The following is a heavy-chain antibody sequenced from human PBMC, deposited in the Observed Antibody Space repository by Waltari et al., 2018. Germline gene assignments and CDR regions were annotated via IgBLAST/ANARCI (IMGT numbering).Heavy chain of an antibody. J-gene: IGHJ4*02. CDR2: INHAGSEI. Sequence: EVKVVESGGGLVQPGGSLRLSCAVSEFTVSNFWMTWFRQAPGRGLEWVANINHAGSEIHYVDSVKGRFTISRDNARNSLYLQMNSLRAEDTAVYYCATYRWLGYWGQGTLVTVSS. V-gene: IGHV3-7*03. D-gene: IGHD3-10*01. CDR1: EFTVSNFW. CDR3: ATYRWLGY.